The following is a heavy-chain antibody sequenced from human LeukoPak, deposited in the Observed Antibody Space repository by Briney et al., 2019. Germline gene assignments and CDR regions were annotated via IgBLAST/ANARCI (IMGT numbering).Heavy chain of an antibody. CDR3: ARIIYYYYYMDV. J-gene: IGHJ6*03. V-gene: IGHV1-18*01. CDR1: GGTFSSYA. CDR2: ISAYNGNT. Sequence: ASVKVSCKASGGTFSSYAISWVRQAPGQGLEWMGWISAYNGNTNYAQKLQGRVTMTTDTSTSTAYMELRSLRSDDTAVYYCARIIYYYYYMDVWGKGTTVTVSS.